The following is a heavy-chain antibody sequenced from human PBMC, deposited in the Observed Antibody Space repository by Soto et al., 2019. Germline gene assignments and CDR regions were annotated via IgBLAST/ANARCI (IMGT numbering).Heavy chain of an antibody. V-gene: IGHV1-8*01. CDR1: GYTFSNYD. J-gene: IGHJ4*02. D-gene: IGHD3-10*01. CDR3: AKVSRKGSAIDFDY. Sequence: QVQLVQSGAELKKPGASVKVSSKASGYTFSNYDMNWVRQATGQGPGWIGWVNPNNGDTGYAQQFQGRVTLTTDISTTTAYMELTSLRSEDTAIYYCAKVSRKGSAIDFDYWGQGTLITVSS. CDR2: VNPNNGDT.